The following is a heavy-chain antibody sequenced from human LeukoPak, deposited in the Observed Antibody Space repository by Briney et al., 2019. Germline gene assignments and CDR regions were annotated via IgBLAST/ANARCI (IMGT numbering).Heavy chain of an antibody. Sequence: SETLSLTCTVSGGSISSYYWSWIRQPAGKGLEWIGYIYYSGSTNYNPSLKSRVTISVDTSKNQFSLKLSSVTAADTAVYYCARHFHYYYGMDVWGQGTTVTVSS. V-gene: IGHV4-59*08. CDR1: GGSISSYY. CDR3: ARHFHYYYGMDV. CDR2: IYYSGST. J-gene: IGHJ6*02.